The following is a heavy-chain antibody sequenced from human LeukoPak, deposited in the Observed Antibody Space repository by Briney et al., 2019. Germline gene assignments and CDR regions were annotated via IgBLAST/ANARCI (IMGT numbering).Heavy chain of an antibody. J-gene: IGHJ4*02. V-gene: IGHV3-30*04. Sequence: QSGGSLRLSCAVSGFTFNSYHMHWVRQAPNKGLDWVAVVPHDGSSASHAASVNGRFTISRDNSKDTVFLQMNSLRVEDTALYYCARAQTYGDSRLLLDYWGQGTLVTVSS. D-gene: IGHD4-17*01. CDR1: GFTFNSYH. CDR3: ARAQTYGDSRLLLDY. CDR2: VPHDGSSA.